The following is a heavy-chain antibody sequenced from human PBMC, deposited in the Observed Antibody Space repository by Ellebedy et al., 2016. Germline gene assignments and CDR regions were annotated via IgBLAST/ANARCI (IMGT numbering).Heavy chain of an antibody. V-gene: IGHV3-23*01. CDR1: GFTFSSYA. Sequence: GGSLRLSXAASGFTFSSYAMSWVRQAPGKGLEWVSAISGSGGSTYYADSVKGRFTISRDNAKNSLYLQMNSLRAEDTAVYYCARGGTILEKAFDTWGQGTMVTVSS. CDR2: ISGSGGST. CDR3: ARGGTILEKAFDT. D-gene: IGHD1-1*01. J-gene: IGHJ3*02.